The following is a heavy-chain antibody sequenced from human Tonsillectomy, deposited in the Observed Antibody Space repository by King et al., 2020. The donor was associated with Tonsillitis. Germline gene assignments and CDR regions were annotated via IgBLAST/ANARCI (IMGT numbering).Heavy chain of an antibody. CDR1: GFTFSSYA. CDR2: ISGSGGST. J-gene: IGHJ6*02. CDR3: AKDDLGDSSGYYYNYYYYYGMDV. Sequence: VQLVESGGGLVQPGGSLRLSCAASGFTFSSYAMSWVRQAPGKGLEWVSAISGSGGSTYYADSVKGRFTISRDNSKNTLYLQMNSLRAEDTAVYYCAKDDLGDSSGYYYNYYYYYGMDVWGQGTTVTVSS. D-gene: IGHD3-22*01. V-gene: IGHV3-23*04.